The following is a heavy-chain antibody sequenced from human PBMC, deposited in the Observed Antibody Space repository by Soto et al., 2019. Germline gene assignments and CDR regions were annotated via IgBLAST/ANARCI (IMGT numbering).Heavy chain of an antibody. CDR3: AREIAAAGSPFDY. V-gene: IGHV1-69*04. D-gene: IGHD6-13*01. Sequence: ASVKVSCKASGGTFSSYTISWVRQAPGQGLEWMGRIIPILGIANYAQKFQGRVTITADKSTSTAYMELSSLRSEDTAVYYCAREIAAAGSPFDYWGQGTLVTVSS. J-gene: IGHJ4*02. CDR2: IIPILGIA. CDR1: GGTFSSYT.